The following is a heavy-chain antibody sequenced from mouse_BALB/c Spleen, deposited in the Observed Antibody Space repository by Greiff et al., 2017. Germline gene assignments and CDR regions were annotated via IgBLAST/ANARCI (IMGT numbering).Heavy chain of an antibody. D-gene: IGHD1-1*01. J-gene: IGHJ1*01. CDR2: ISSGGSYT. CDR1: GFTFSSYA. CDR3: ARVNGNWYFDV. Sequence: EVMLVESGGGLVKPGGSLKLSCAASGFTFSSYAMSWVRQSPEKRLEWVAEISSGGSYTYYPDTVTGRFTISRDNAKNTLYLEMSSLRSEDTAMYYCARVNGNWYFDVWGAGTTVTVSS. V-gene: IGHV5-9-4*01.